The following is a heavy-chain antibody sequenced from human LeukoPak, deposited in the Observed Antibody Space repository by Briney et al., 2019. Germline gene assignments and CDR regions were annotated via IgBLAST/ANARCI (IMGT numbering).Heavy chain of an antibody. CDR3: ARAHSIASYYYGVDV. V-gene: IGHV4-30-2*01. Sequence: SQTLSLTCTVSGGSISSGGYYWSWIRQPPGKGLEWIGYIYHSGSTYYNPSLKSRVTISVDTSKNQFSLKLSSVTAADTAVYYCARAHSIASYYYGVDVWGQGTTVTVSS. CDR1: GGSISSGGYY. D-gene: IGHD2/OR15-2a*01. J-gene: IGHJ6*02. CDR2: IYHSGST.